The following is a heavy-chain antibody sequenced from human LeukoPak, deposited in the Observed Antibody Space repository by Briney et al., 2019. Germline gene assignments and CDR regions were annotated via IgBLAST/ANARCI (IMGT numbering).Heavy chain of an antibody. CDR1: GYTFTSYD. CDR2: IVVGSGNT. V-gene: IGHV1-58*02. Sequence: ASVKVSCKASGYTFTSYDINWVRQARGQRLEWIGWIVVGSGNTNYAQKFQERVTITRDMSTSTAYMELSSLRSEDTAVYYCAAFHGRPTGTTIMVDNWFDPWGQGTLVTVSS. D-gene: IGHD1-1*01. CDR3: AAFHGRPTGTTIMVDNWFDP. J-gene: IGHJ5*02.